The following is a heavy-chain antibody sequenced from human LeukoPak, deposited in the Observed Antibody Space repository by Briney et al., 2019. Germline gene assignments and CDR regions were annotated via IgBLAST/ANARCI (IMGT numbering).Heavy chain of an antibody. CDR2: MYYSGST. J-gene: IGHJ4*02. V-gene: IGHV4-59*01. CDR1: GGSMSTYY. Sequence: SETLSLTCAVSGGSMSTYYWSWIRQPPGKGLEWIGYMYYSGSTNYKPSLKSRVTISVDTSKNQFSLKLNSMTTADTAVYYCTRGAGWLIDYWGQGILVTVSS. D-gene: IGHD3-16*01. CDR3: TRGAGWLIDY.